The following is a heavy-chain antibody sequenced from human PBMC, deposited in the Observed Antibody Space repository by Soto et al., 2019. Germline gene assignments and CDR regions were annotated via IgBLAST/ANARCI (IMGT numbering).Heavy chain of an antibody. CDR1: GGSISSGGYY. CDR3: ARYSSSWNWFDP. Sequence: SETLYLTCTVSGGSISSGGYYWSWIRQHPGKCLEWIGWIYYSGSTYYNPSLESRVTISVDTSKNQFSLKLSSVTAADTAVYYCARYSSSWNWFDPWGQGTLVTVSS. CDR2: IYYSGST. V-gene: IGHV4-31*03. D-gene: IGHD6-13*01. J-gene: IGHJ5*02.